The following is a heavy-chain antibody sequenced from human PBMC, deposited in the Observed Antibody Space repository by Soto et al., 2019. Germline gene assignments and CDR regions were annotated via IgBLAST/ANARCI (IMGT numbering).Heavy chain of an antibody. CDR2: ISAYNGNT. CDR3: ARDGSLYCSSTSCYYNLFDP. D-gene: IGHD2-2*01. CDR1: GYTFTSYG. V-gene: IGHV1-18*04. Sequence: ASVKVSCKASGYTFTSYGISWVRQAPGQGLEWMGWISAYNGNTNYAQKLQGRVTMTTDTSTSTAYMELRSLRSDDTAVYYCARDGSLYCSSTSCYYNLFDPCGQGTLVTVS. J-gene: IGHJ5*02.